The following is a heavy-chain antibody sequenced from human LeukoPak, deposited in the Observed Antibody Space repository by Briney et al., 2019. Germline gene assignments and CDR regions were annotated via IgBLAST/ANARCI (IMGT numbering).Heavy chain of an antibody. D-gene: IGHD3-22*01. CDR2: ISGSGGST. V-gene: IGHV3-23*01. Sequence: GGSLRLSCAASGFTFSSYAMSWVRQAPGKGLEWVSAISGSGGSTYYADSVKGRFTISRDNSKNTLYLQMNSLRAEDTAVYYCAKDHGRRYYYDSGAYEYWGQGTLVTVSS. J-gene: IGHJ4*02. CDR3: AKDHGRRYYYDSGAYEY. CDR1: GFTFSSYA.